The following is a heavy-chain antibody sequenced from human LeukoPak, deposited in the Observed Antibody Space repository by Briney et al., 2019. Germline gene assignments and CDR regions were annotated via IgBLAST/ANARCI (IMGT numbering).Heavy chain of an antibody. D-gene: IGHD1-26*01. CDR2: IKSKTEGGTT. J-gene: IGHJ4*02. CDR3: TTDEWELGSVDY. CDR1: GFTFSNAW. V-gene: IGHV3-15*01. Sequence: GGSLRLSCAASGFTFSNAWMSGGRQAPGKGGEWVGRIKSKTEGGTTDYAASVKGRFTISTDDSKYTLYLQMNSLKTEDTAVYYCTTDEWELGSVDYWGQGTLVTVSS.